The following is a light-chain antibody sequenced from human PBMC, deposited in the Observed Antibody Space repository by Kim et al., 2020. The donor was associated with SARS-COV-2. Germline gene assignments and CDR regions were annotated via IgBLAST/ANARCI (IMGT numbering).Light chain of an antibody. V-gene: IGKV1-5*01. CDR1: QSISDW. Sequence: SACVWDSVTITCRAGQSISDWLARYQQQPGKAPQVLIYDASRLGSGVPSRFSGSGFGTEFTHTISSLQPDDLATYYCQQYSSYWTFDQGTKVDIK. CDR2: DAS. CDR3: QQYSSYWT. J-gene: IGKJ1*01.